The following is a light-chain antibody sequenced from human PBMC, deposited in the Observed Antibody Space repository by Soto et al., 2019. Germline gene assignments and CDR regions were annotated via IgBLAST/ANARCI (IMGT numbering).Light chain of an antibody. Sequence: QSVLTQPPSASGTPGQRVTISCSGRSSNIGSNTVNWYQQLPGTAPKLLMYSNNQRPSGVPDRFSGSKSGTSASLAISGLQSEDEADYYCAVWDDSLNGRVFGGGTKVTVL. J-gene: IGLJ3*02. CDR2: SNN. CDR1: SSNIGSNT. V-gene: IGLV1-44*01. CDR3: AVWDDSLNGRV.